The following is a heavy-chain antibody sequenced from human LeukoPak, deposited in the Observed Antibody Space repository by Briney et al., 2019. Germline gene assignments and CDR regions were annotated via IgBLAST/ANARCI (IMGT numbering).Heavy chain of an antibody. J-gene: IGHJ3*02. CDR1: GGSISSYY. CDR2: IYSRGST. CDR3: ARHSPSGWYNGGAFDI. V-gene: IGHV4-59*08. D-gene: IGHD6-19*01. Sequence: MSSETLSLTCSVSGGSISSYYWSWIRQPPEKGLEWIGNIYSRGSTNYNPSLKSRVTISVDTSKNQFSLKLSSVTAADTAVYYCARHSPSGWYNGGAFDIWGQGTMVTVSS.